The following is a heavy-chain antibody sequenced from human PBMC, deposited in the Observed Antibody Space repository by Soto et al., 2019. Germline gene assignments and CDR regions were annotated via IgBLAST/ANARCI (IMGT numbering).Heavy chain of an antibody. Sequence: PGGSLRLSCAASGFTFSSYSMNWVRQAPGKGLEWVGRIKSKTDGGTTDYAAPVKGRFTISRDDSKNTLYLQMNSLKTEDTAVYYCTTGGRYSSGWYLGIQSFDYWGQGTLVTVSS. V-gene: IGHV3-15*07. J-gene: IGHJ4*02. CDR1: GFTFSSYS. D-gene: IGHD6-19*01. CDR3: TTGGRYSSGWYLGIQSFDY. CDR2: IKSKTDGGTT.